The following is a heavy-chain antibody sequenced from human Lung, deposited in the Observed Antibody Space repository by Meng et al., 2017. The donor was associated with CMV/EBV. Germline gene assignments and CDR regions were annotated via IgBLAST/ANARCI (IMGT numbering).Heavy chain of an antibody. CDR3: ANSGLSGRTR. J-gene: IGHJ4*02. V-gene: IGHV3-7*01. CDR1: GYAFSDYW. CDR2: VKHDGNEK. Sequence: GESLKISCVGSGYAFSDYWMSWVRRAPGKGLEWVATVKHDGNEKYHVDSAKGRFTISRDNAKNSLFLQMDSLRAEDTAMYYCANSGLSGRTRWGQGTLVTVYS.